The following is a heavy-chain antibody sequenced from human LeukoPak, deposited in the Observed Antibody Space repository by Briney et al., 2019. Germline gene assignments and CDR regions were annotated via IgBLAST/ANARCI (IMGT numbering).Heavy chain of an antibody. V-gene: IGHV3-21*01. CDR1: GFTFSSYS. D-gene: IGHD4-17*01. CDR3: ASRPGYGESMSPR. Sequence: GGSLRLSCAASGFTFSSYSMNWVRQAPGKGLEWVSSISSSSSYIYYADSVKGRFTISRDNAKNSLYLQMNSLRAEDTAVYYCASRPGYGESMSPRWGQGTLVTVPS. CDR2: ISSSSSYI. J-gene: IGHJ4*02.